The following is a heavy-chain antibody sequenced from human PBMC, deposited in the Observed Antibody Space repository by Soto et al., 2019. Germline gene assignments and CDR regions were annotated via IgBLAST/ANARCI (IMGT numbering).Heavy chain of an antibody. Sequence: GASVKASCKASGGTFSSYAISWVRQAPGQGLEWMGGIIPIFGTANYAQKFQGRVTITADESTSTAYMELSSLRSEDTAVYYCARDPRPYYYDSSGYYYLVYWGQGTLVTVSS. J-gene: IGHJ4*02. CDR1: GGTFSSYA. D-gene: IGHD3-22*01. CDR3: ARDPRPYYYDSSGYYYLVY. V-gene: IGHV1-69*13. CDR2: IIPIFGTA.